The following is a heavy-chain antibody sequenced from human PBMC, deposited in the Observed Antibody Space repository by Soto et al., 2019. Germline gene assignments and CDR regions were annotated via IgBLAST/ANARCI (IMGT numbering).Heavy chain of an antibody. J-gene: IGHJ4*02. Sequence: LPETLSLTCTVSGGSISSYYWSWIRQPPGKGLEWIGYIYYSGSTNYNPSLKSRVTISVDTSKNQFSLKLSSVTAADTAVYYCARLGYCSSTSCYVLILDYWGQGTLVTVSS. D-gene: IGHD2-2*01. CDR2: IYYSGST. V-gene: IGHV4-59*01. CDR1: GGSISSYY. CDR3: ARLGYCSSTSCYVLILDY.